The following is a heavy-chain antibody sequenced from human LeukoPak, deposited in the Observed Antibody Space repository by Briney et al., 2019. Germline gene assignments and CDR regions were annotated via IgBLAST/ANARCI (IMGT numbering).Heavy chain of an antibody. Sequence: GASVKVSCKASGYTFPSYFMHWVRQAPGQGLEWMGIINPTGGSTTYAQKFQGRVTITADESTSTAYMELSSLRSEDTAVYYCARTPITSGWLDYWGQGTLVTVSS. CDR2: INPTGGST. V-gene: IGHV1-46*01. D-gene: IGHD6-19*01. CDR1: GYTFPSYF. CDR3: ARTPITSGWLDY. J-gene: IGHJ4*02.